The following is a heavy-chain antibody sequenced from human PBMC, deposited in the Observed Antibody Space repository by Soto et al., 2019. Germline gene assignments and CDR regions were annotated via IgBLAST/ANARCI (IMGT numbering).Heavy chain of an antibody. V-gene: IGHV3-13*01. CDR2: IGTAGDT. Sequence: GGSLRLSCAASGFTFSSYDMHWVRQATGKGLEWVSAIGTAGDTYYPGSVKGRFTISRENAKNSLYLQMNSLRAGDTAVYYCARAPVYGDFAYYYGVDVWGQGTTVTVSS. D-gene: IGHD4-17*01. CDR3: ARAPVYGDFAYYYGVDV. J-gene: IGHJ6*02. CDR1: GFTFSSYD.